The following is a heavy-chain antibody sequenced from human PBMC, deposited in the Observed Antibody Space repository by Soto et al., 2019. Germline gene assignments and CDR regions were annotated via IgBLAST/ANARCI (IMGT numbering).Heavy chain of an antibody. Sequence: SDTMSLTCTFCGDTISISSYYLGLIRQPPGKGLEWIGTIYYSGTTNYNPSLKSRVTISVDTSQNQFSLKLNSLTAADTAVYYCASLLGIKFDYWGQGALVSGSS. J-gene: IGHJ4*02. CDR1: GDTISISSYY. D-gene: IGHD3-10*01. CDR3: ASLLGIKFDY. CDR2: IYYSGTT. V-gene: IGHV4-39*01.